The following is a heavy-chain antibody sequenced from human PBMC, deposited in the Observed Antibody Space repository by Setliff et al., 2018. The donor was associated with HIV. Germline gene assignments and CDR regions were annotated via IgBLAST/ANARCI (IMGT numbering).Heavy chain of an antibody. D-gene: IGHD3-16*02. V-gene: IGHV4-39*01. CDR2: FYFGGNT. CDR1: GALRSDNTEE. CDR3: ARLKIYEGTSKLSTFMRGVARKYYFES. J-gene: IGHJ4*02. Sequence: SETLSLTCGVSGALRSDNTEEGGWVRQPPGQGLEWLGSFYFGGNTHYNPSLKSRLTISVVASTNQFSLRVTSVTAADTAIDYCARLKIYEGTSKLSTFMRGVARKYYFESWGQGKLVTVS.